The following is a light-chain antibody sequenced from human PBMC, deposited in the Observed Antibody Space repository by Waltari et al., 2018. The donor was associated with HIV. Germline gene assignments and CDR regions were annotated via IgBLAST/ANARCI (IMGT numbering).Light chain of an antibody. CDR2: ERN. J-gene: IGLJ2*01. V-gene: IGLV3-1*01. Sequence: YEVSQSDPVSVSPGQRATISCVGERVAGQRVTWYHQKPGRSPQLVIDERNRRASGVPDRFSASKSGKTATLTISGIQPADEGQYFCQAWDNTVAVFGGGT. CDR1: RVAGQR. CDR3: QAWDNTVAV.